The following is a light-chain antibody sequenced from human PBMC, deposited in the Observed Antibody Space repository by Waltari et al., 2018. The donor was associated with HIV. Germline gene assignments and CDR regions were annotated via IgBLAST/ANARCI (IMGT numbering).Light chain of an antibody. CDR1: QSISRY. CDR2: GAS. Sequence: DIQMTQSPSSLSASIGDRVTITCRAGQSISRYLNWYQQKPGRAPKLLIYGASSLQSGVPSRFSGSGSGTDFTLTISGLQPEDFATYYCQQSSSTPPYTFGQGIKLEIK. CDR3: QQSSSTPPYT. J-gene: IGKJ2*01. V-gene: IGKV1-39*01.